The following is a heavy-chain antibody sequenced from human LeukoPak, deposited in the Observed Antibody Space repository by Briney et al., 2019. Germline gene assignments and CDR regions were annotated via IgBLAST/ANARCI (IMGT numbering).Heavy chain of an antibody. CDR2: ISSSGSTI. V-gene: IGHV3-48*03. CDR3: AELGITMIGGV. CDR1: GFTVSTNY. D-gene: IGHD3-10*02. J-gene: IGHJ6*04. Sequence: PGGSLRLSCAASGFTVSTNYMNWVRQAPGKGPEWVSYISSSGSTIYYADSVKGRFTISRDNAKNSLYLQMNSLRAEDTAVYYCAELGITMIGGVWGKGTTVTISS.